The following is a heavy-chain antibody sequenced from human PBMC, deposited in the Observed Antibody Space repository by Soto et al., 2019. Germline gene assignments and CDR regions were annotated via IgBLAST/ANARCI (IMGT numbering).Heavy chain of an antibody. D-gene: IGHD2-21*01. CDR1: GVSLSTSGMG. J-gene: IGHJ4*02. CDR2: VYWDDDK. V-gene: IGHV2-5*02. Sequence: SGPTLVNPTQTLTLTCTFSGVSLSTSGMGVGWIRQPPGKALEWLALVYWDDDKRYSPSLKSRLTITKDTSKNQVVLTMTYMDPVDTATYYCDHMIEGASFDHWGQGTLVTVSS. CDR3: DHMIEGASFDH.